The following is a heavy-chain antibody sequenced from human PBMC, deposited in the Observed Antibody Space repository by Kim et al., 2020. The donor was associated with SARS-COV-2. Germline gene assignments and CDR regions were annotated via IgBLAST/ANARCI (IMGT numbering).Heavy chain of an antibody. CDR3: ARGHYDTRGYSNPFDP. J-gene: IGHJ5*02. V-gene: IGHV4-59*13. CDR2: IYYSGGT. Sequence: SETLSLTCTVSGGSIHSYYWSWIRQSPGKGLEWIGYIYYSGGTNYNPSLKSRVTISVYTSKNQFSLKLASVTAADTAVYYCARGHYDTRGYSNPFDPWGQGTLVTVSS. CDR1: GGSIHSYY. D-gene: IGHD3-22*01.